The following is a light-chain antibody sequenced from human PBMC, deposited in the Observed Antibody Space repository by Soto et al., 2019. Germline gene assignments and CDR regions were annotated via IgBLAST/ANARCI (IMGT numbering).Light chain of an antibody. Sequence: QSVLTQPASVPGSPGQSITISCTGTSSDVGGYNYVSWYQQHPGKAPKPMIYEVSNRPSGVSNRFSGSKSGNTASLTISGLQAEDEADYYCSSYTSSSTVVFGGGTKVTVL. J-gene: IGLJ2*01. CDR2: EVS. CDR1: SSDVGGYNY. V-gene: IGLV2-14*01. CDR3: SSYTSSSTVV.